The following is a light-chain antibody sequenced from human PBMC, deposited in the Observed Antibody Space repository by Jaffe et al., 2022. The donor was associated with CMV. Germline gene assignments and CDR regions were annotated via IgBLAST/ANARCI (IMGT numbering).Light chain of an antibody. CDR3: HQYGASPFT. J-gene: IGKJ3*01. V-gene: IGKV3-20*01. CDR1: QSVAGNF. Sequence: EIVLTQSPGTLSFSPGERATLSCRASQSVAGNFFAWYQQRPGQPPTLLIYGASTRATGIPDRFSGSGSGTDFTLTISSLEPEDFAMYYCHQYGASPFTFGPGTKVDIK. CDR2: GAS.